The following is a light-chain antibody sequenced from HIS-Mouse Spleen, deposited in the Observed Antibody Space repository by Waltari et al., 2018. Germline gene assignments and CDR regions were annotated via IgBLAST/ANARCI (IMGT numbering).Light chain of an antibody. CDR1: SSDVRGYNY. CDR3: SSYTSSSTYV. V-gene: IGLV2-14*03. J-gene: IGLJ1*01. CDR2: DVS. Sequence: QSDLTQPASVSGSPGQSITISCTGTSSDVRGYNYVSWYQHHPGKAPKLMIYDVSNRPSGVSNRFSGSKSGNTASLTISGLQAEDEADYYCSSYTSSSTYVFGTGTKVTVL.